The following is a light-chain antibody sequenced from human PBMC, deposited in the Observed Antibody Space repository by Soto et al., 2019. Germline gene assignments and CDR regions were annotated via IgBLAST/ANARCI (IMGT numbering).Light chain of an antibody. J-gene: IGLJ2*01. V-gene: IGLV1-44*01. CDR1: SSNIGSNP. CDR2: NDY. CDR3: ASWAANLNGVI. Sequence: QSVLTQPPSASGTPGQRVTISCSGGSSNIGSNPVHWYQVLPRTAPNLLIYNDYERLSGVPDRFSGSKSGTSASLATSGLQPEDEADYYCASWAANLNGVIFGGGTKVTVL.